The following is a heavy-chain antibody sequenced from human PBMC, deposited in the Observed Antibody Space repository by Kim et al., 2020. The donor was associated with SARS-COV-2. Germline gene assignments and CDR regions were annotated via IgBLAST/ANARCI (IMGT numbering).Heavy chain of an antibody. V-gene: IGHV3-30*18. CDR2: ISYDGSNK. CDR3: AKGERRGWLLRREYFQH. J-gene: IGHJ1*01. Sequence: GVSLRLSCAASGFTFSSYGMHWVRQAPGKGLEWVAVISYDGSNKYYADSVKGRFTISRDNFKNTLYLQMNSLRAEDTAVYYCAKGERRGWLLRREYFQH. CDR1: GFTFSSYG. D-gene: IGHD3-22*01.